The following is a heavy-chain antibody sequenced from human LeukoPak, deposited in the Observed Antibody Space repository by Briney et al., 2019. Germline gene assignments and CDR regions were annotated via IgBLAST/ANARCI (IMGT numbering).Heavy chain of an antibody. CDR2: IYHSGST. CDR1: GGSISSSNW. V-gene: IGHV4-4*02. J-gene: IGHJ4*02. CDR3: ARHAGWHTAMATIDN. D-gene: IGHD5-18*01. Sequence: SGTLPLTCAVSGGSISSSNWWSWVRQPPGKGLEWIGEIYHSGSTYYNPSLKSRVTISVDTSKNQFSLKLSSVTAADTAVYYCARHAGWHTAMATIDNWGQGTLVTVSS.